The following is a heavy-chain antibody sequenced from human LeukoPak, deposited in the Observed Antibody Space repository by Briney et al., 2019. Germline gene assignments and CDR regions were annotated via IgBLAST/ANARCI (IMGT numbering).Heavy chain of an antibody. D-gene: IGHD3-22*01. CDR3: AKRGVVIRVILVGFHKEAYYFDS. CDR1: GITLSNYG. CDR2: ISDSGGRT. Sequence: PGGSLRLSCAVSGITLSNYGMSWVRQAPGKGLEWVAGISDSGGRTNYADSVKGRFTISRDNLKNTLYLQMNSLRAEDTAVYFCAKRGVVIRVILVGFHKEAYYFDSWGQGALVTVSS. J-gene: IGHJ4*02. V-gene: IGHV3-23*01.